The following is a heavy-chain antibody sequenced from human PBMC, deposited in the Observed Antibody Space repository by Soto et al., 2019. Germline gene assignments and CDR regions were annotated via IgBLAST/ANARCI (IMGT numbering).Heavy chain of an antibody. CDR1: GFTFTCYA. CDR3: AKRSPSGTYYFDY. V-gene: IGHV3-23*01. Sequence: GGSLRLSCAASGFTFTCYAMTWVRQGPGKGLEWVSSIGTTTGDLLYADSVKGRFTISRDNSRNTLYLQMNSLRTEDTAIYYCAKRSPSGTYYFDYWGQGTLVTVSS. D-gene: IGHD1-26*01. J-gene: IGHJ4*02. CDR2: IGTTTGDL.